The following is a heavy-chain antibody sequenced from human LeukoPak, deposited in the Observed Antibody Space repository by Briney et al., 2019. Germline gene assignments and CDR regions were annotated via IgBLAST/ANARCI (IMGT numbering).Heavy chain of an antibody. CDR3: AREAFSSGYYDDY. Sequence: SETLSLTCTVSGASISSSDRYWGWIRQPPGKGLEWIGSIYYSGITYHNPSLKSRVTISVDTSKNHFSLKLSSVTAADPAVYYCAREAFSSGYYDDYWGQGTLVTVSS. D-gene: IGHD3-22*01. V-gene: IGHV4-39*02. CDR1: GASISSSDRY. J-gene: IGHJ4*02. CDR2: IYYSGIT.